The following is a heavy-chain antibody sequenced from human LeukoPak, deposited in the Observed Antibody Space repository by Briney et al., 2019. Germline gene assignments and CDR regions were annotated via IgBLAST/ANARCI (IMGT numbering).Heavy chain of an antibody. CDR3: AREGGEGVGATKDWFDP. V-gene: IGHV1-8*01. CDR1: GYTFTSYD. Sequence: ASVKVSCKASGYTFTSYDINWVRQATGQGLEWMGWMNPNSGNTGYAQKFRGRVTMTRNTSISTAYMELSSLRSEDTAVYYCAREGGEGVGATKDWFDPWGQGTLVTVSS. D-gene: IGHD1-26*01. J-gene: IGHJ5*02. CDR2: MNPNSGNT.